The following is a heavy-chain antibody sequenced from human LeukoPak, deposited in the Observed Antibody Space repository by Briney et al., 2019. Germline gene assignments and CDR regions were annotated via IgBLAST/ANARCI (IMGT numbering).Heavy chain of an antibody. V-gene: IGHV3-48*01. CDR2: IGSSRSTI. Sequence: GGSLRLSCAASGFTFSSYSMNRVRQAPGKGLEWLSFIGSSRSTIYYTDSVKGRFTISRDNAKNSLYLQMNSLRAEDTAVYYCARDVGVYGDYAILGYWGQGTLVTVSS. CDR1: GFTFSSYS. J-gene: IGHJ4*02. CDR3: ARDVGVYGDYAILGY. D-gene: IGHD4-17*01.